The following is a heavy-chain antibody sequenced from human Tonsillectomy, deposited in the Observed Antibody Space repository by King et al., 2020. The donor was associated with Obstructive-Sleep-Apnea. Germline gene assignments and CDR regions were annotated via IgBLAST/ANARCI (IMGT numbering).Heavy chain of an antibody. Sequence: VQLQESGPGLVKPSQTLSLTCTGSCGSISSGDYYWSWIRQPPGKGLGWIGYIYYRGSTYFNPSLKSRVTISVDTSKNQFSRKLSSVTAADTAVYYCARASGYYSGDFDYWGQGTLVTVSS. V-gene: IGHV4-30-4*01. CDR3: ARASGYYSGDFDY. D-gene: IGHD3-22*01. J-gene: IGHJ4*02. CDR2: IYYRGST. CDR1: CGSISSGDYY.